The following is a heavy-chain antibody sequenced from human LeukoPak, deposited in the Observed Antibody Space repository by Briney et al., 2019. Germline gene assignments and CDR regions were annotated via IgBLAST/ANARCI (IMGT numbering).Heavy chain of an antibody. Sequence: GGSLRLSCAASGFTFSSYSMNWVRQAPGKGLEWVSPNSSSSSYIYYADSVKGRFTISRDNAKNSLYLQMNSLRAEDTAVYYCARETDYGDYEGGVYWGQGTLVTVSS. J-gene: IGHJ4*02. CDR1: GFTFSSYS. D-gene: IGHD4-17*01. CDR2: NSSSSSYI. V-gene: IGHV3-21*01. CDR3: ARETDYGDYEGGVY.